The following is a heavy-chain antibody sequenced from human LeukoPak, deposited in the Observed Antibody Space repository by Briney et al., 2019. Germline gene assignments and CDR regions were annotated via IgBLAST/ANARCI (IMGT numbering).Heavy chain of an antibody. Sequence: SETLSLTCTVSGGSISSHYWSWIRQPPGKGLEWIGYIYYSGSTNYNPSLKSRVTISVDTSKNQFSLKLSSVTAADTAVYYCARGRESIAARRHNWFDPWGQGTLVTVSS. D-gene: IGHD6-6*01. CDR2: IYYSGST. V-gene: IGHV4-59*11. CDR1: GGSISSHY. CDR3: ARGRESIAARRHNWFDP. J-gene: IGHJ5*02.